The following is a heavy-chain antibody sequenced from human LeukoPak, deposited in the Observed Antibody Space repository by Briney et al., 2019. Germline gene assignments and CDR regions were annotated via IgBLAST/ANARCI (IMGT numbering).Heavy chain of an antibody. J-gene: IGHJ6*03. CDR2: ISAYNGNT. V-gene: IGHV1-18*01. CDR3: ARGPVYWKAPENYYYMDV. Sequence: ASVKVSCKASGYTFTSYGISWVRQAPGQGLEWMGWISAYNGNTNYAQKLQGRVTMTTDTSTSTVYMELSSLRSEDTAVYYCARGPVYWKAPENYYYMDVWGKGTTVTVSS. D-gene: IGHD1-1*01. CDR1: GYTFTSYG.